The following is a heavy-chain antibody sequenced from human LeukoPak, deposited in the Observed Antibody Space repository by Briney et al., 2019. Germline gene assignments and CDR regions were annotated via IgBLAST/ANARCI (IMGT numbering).Heavy chain of an antibody. CDR3: ARAPITSPFYFDS. D-gene: IGHD2-2*01. CDR2: ISIDGGRT. J-gene: IGHJ4*02. Sequence: GRSLRLSCAASGFTFSSYAMSWVRQAPGKGPEWVSTISIDGGRTYYADSVKGRFTVSRDTSKNSLYLQMDSLRAEDTALYYCARAPITSPFYFDSWGQGTLVTVSS. V-gene: IGHV3-23*01. CDR1: GFTFSSYA.